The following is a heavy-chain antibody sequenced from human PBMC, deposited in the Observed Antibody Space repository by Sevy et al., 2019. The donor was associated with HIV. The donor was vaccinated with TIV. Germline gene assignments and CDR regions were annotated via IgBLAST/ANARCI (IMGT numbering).Heavy chain of an antibody. CDR2: IKTKTEGGTR. J-gene: IGHJ4*02. CDR1: GFTCSNAW. V-gene: IGHV3-15*01. CDR3: TRDTVTTYY. Sequence: GGSLRLSCAASGFTCSNAWMSWVRQAPGKGLEWVGRIKTKTEGGTRDYAAPVKGRFTILRDDSRNTLYLQINSLKTEDTAVYYCTRDTVTTYYWGQGTLVTVSS. D-gene: IGHD4-17*01.